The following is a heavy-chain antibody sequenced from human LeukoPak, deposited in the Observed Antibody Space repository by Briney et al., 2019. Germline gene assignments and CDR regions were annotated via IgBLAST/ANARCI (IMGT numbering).Heavy chain of an antibody. CDR2: IYSGGTT. D-gene: IGHD4-17*01. J-gene: IGHJ4*02. CDR3: ARGSRYGDYPYYCDF. V-gene: IGHV3-53*01. CDR1: GFTVSGNY. Sequence: PGGSLRLSCAVSGFTVSGNYMSWVRQAPGKGLEWVSLIYSGGTTYYADSVKGRFTISRDNSKNTVLLQMNNLRLEDAAVYYCARGSRYGDYPYYCDFWGQGTLVTVSS.